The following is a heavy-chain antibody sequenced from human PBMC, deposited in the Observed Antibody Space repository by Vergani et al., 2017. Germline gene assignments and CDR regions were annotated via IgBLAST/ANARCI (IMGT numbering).Heavy chain of an antibody. Sequence: QVTLKESGPALVKPTQTLTLTCTFSGFSLTTYGMRVSWIRQPPGKALEWLARIDWDDDTYYRTSLMTRLTISKDTFKNQVALTMTNMDPVDTATYYCARTLSDSRGYYLDYWGQGTLVTVSS. D-gene: IGHD3-22*01. CDR3: ARTLSDSRGYYLDY. J-gene: IGHJ4*02. V-gene: IGHV2-70*04. CDR1: GFSLTTYGMR. CDR2: IDWDDDT.